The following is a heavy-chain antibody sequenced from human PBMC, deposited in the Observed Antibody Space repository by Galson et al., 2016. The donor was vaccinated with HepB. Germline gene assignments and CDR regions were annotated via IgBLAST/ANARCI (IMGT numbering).Heavy chain of an antibody. Sequence: SLRLSCAASGFTFSAYAMTWVRQAPGKGLEWVSGISGTSVTTNYADSVQGRFTISRNNSKNTLYLQMNSLRAEYTAIYYCTKHPAKGTVDYFHYWGPGTLVTVSS. J-gene: IGHJ4*02. V-gene: IGHV3-23*01. CDR3: TKHPAKGTVDYFHY. D-gene: IGHD1-26*01. CDR1: GFTFSAYA. CDR2: ISGTSVTT.